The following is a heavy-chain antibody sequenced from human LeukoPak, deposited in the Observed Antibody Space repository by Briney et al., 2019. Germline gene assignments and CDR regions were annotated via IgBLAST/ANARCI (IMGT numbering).Heavy chain of an antibody. CDR1: GFTVSSNY. D-gene: IGHD5-24*01. J-gene: IGHJ4*02. CDR3: ARDQSRWSDFDY. V-gene: IGHV3-53*01. Sequence: PGGSLRLSCAASGFTVSSNYMSWVRQAPGKGLEWVSVIYSGGSTYYADSVKGRFTISRDNSKNTLYLQMNSLRAEDTAVYYCARDQSRWSDFDYWGQGTLVTVSS. CDR2: IYSGGST.